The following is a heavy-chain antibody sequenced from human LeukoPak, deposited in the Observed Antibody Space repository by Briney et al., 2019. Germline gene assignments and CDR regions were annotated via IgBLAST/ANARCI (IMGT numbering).Heavy chain of an antibody. CDR2: IYHYGSP. V-gene: IGHV4-38-2*02. CDR3: ARAVKGDQAALYYYYYMDV. D-gene: IGHD3-16*01. J-gene: IGHJ6*03. Sequence: SETLFLTCTVSGYSISNGYYWGWIRQPPGEGLQWIGTIYHYGSPYYNPSLKSRVTISVDLSKNQFSLSLYSVTAADTALYYCARAVKGDQAALYYYYYMDVWGKGTTVTVSS. CDR1: GYSISNGYY.